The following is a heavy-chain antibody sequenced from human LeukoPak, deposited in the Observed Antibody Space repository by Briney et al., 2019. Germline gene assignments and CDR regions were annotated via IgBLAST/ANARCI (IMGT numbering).Heavy chain of an antibody. CDR3: ARGGERLAATRY. V-gene: IGHV3-66*01. J-gene: IGHJ4*02. D-gene: IGHD6-13*01. CDR1: GFTVTSNY. CDR2: IYSGGST. Sequence: GGSLRLSCAASGFTVTSNYMSWVRQAPGKGLEWVSVIYSGGSTYYSDSVKGRFTISTDNSKNTLYLQMNSLRAEDTAVYYCARGGERLAATRYWGQGTLVTVSS.